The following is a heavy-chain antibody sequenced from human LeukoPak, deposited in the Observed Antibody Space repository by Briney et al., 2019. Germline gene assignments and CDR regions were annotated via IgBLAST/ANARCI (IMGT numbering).Heavy chain of an antibody. Sequence: GGSLRLSCAASGFTFSIYAMSWVRLAPGKGLEWVANIKEDGTETYYVDSVKGRFTISRDNAKNSLYLQMNSLRVEDTAVYYCAKEGRSLQTYWGQGTLVTVSS. V-gene: IGHV3-7*03. CDR1: GFTFSIYA. CDR3: AKEGRSLQTY. J-gene: IGHJ4*02. CDR2: IKEDGTET. D-gene: IGHD5-24*01.